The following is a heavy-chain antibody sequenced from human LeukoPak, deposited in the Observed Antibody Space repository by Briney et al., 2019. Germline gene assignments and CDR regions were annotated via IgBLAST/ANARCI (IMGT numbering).Heavy chain of an antibody. CDR1: GGSISSYY. V-gene: IGHV4-4*07. Sequence: SETLSLTCTVSGGSISSYYWSWIRQPAGKGLEWIGRIYTSGSTNYNPSLKSRVTMSVDTAKNQFSLKLSSLTAADTAVYYCARVALIYDSSGYYSLDAFDIWGQGTMVTVSS. CDR2: IYTSGST. D-gene: IGHD3-22*01. J-gene: IGHJ3*02. CDR3: ARVALIYDSSGYYSLDAFDI.